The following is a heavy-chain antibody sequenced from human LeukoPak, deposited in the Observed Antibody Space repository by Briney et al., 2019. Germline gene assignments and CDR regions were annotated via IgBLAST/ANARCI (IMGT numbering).Heavy chain of an antibody. CDR3: ARGHYDFWSGYYIPTTGYYGMDV. CDR2: IYYSGST. CDR1: GGSISSGGYY. D-gene: IGHD3-3*01. V-gene: IGHV4-31*03. Sequence: SQTLSLTCTVSGGSISSGGYYWSWIRQHPGKGLEWIGYIYYSGSTYYNPSLKSRVTISVDTSKNQFSLKLSSVTAADTAVYYCARGHYDFWSGYYIPTTGYYGMDVWGQGTTVTVSS. J-gene: IGHJ6*02.